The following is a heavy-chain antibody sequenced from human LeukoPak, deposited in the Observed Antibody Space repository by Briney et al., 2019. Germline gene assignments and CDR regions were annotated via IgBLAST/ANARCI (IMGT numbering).Heavy chain of an antibody. CDR1: GYSISSGYY. Sequence: SETLSLTCTVSGYSISSGYYWGWIRQPPGKGLEWIGSIYHSGNTYYNPSLKSRVTISVDTSKNKFALKLSSVTAADTAVYYCARCGMATIDYWGQGTLVTVSS. V-gene: IGHV4-38-2*02. CDR2: IYHSGNT. J-gene: IGHJ4*02. D-gene: IGHD5-24*01. CDR3: ARCGMATIDY.